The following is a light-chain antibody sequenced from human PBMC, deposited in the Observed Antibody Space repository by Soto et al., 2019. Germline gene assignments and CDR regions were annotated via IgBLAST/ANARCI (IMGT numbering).Light chain of an antibody. CDR2: EVS. J-gene: IGLJ3*02. Sequence: QSVLTQPASVSGSPGQSITISCTGTSSDIGGYNYVSWYQQHPGKAPKLMIYEVSNRPSGVSNRFSGSKSGNTASLTISGLQAEDGADYYCSSYTSSSTLGFGGGTKRTVL. V-gene: IGLV2-14*01. CDR3: SSYTSSSTLG. CDR1: SSDIGGYNY.